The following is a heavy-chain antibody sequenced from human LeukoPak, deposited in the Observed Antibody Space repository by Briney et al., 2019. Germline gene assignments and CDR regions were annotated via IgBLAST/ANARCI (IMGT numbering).Heavy chain of an antibody. D-gene: IGHD3-22*01. CDR3: ARVSSEAGVVFDY. CDR2: IYHTGST. V-gene: IGHV4-30-2*01. CDR1: GVSISSGGFY. Sequence: SQTLSLTCTASGVSISSGGFYWSWLRQPLGKGLEWIGYIYHTGSTYYNPSLKSRVIISVDKSNNQFSLKLTSVTAADTAVYFCARVSSEAGVVFDYWGQGTLVTVSS. J-gene: IGHJ4*02.